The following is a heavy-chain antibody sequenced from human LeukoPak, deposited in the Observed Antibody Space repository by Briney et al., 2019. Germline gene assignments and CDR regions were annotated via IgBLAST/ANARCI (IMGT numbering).Heavy chain of an antibody. V-gene: IGHV5-51*01. J-gene: IGHJ6*02. Sequence: GESLKISCKGSGYSFTSYWIDWVRQMPGKGLEWMGIIYPGDSDTRYSPSFQGQVTISADKSISTAYLQWSSLKASDTAMYYCASSYGSGTPNYGMDVWGQGTTVTVSS. CDR2: IYPGDSDT. CDR3: ASSYGSGTPNYGMDV. CDR1: GYSFTSYW. D-gene: IGHD3-10*01.